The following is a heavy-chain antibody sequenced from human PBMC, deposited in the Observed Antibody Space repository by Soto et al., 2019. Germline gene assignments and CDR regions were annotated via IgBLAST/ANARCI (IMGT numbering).Heavy chain of an antibody. V-gene: IGHV3-21*02. Sequence: EVQLVESGGGLVKPGGSLRLSCAASGFIFSSHTMNWVRQVPGKGLEWVSSISASSTYIYYADSLKGRFTISRDNAYNSLYLQVSSLRAEDMAVYYCARGWLRDPWMYWGQGTLVTVSS. D-gene: IGHD5-12*01. CDR2: ISASSTYI. J-gene: IGHJ4*02. CDR1: GFIFSSHT. CDR3: ARGWLRDPWMY.